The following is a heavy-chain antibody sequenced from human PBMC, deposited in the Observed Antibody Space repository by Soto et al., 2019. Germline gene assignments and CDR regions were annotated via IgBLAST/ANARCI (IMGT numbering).Heavy chain of an antibody. CDR1: GGSISSGDYY. J-gene: IGHJ4*02. Sequence: TLSLTCTVSGGSISSGDYYWSWIRQPPGKGLEWIGYIYYSGSTYYNPSLKSRVTISVDTSKNQFSLKLSSVTAADTAVYYCARGGIEVAGIYDYWGQGTLVTVSS. V-gene: IGHV4-30-4*01. CDR2: IYYSGST. CDR3: ARGGIEVAGIYDY. D-gene: IGHD6-19*01.